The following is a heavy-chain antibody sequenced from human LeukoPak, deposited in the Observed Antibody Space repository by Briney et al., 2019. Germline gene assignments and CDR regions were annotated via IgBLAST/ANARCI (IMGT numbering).Heavy chain of an antibody. J-gene: IGHJ3*02. Sequence: PSETLSLTCTVSGGSISSGGYYWSWIRQPPGKGLEWIGYIYHSGSTYYNPSLKSRVTISVDRSKNQFSLKLSSVTAADTAVYYCASQVVPAPMGYSSSAEYAFDIWGQGTMVTVSS. CDR2: IYHSGST. CDR3: ASQVVPAPMGYSSSAEYAFDI. CDR1: GGSISSGGYY. V-gene: IGHV4-30-2*01. D-gene: IGHD2-2*01.